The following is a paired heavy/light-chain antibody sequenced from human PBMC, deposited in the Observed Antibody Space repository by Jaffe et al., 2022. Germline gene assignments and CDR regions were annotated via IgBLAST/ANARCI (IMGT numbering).Light chain of an antibody. V-gene: IGKV1-5*03. CDR2: EVS. Sequence: DIQMTQSPSTLSASVGDRVTITCRASQSISNWLAWYQQKPGKAPKLLMHEVSSLESGVPSRFSGSGSGTEFTLTISSLQPDDFATYYCQQYNSLWTFGQGTKVEIK. CDR3: QQYNSLWT. J-gene: IGKJ1*01. CDR1: QSISNW.
Heavy chain of an antibody. J-gene: IGHJ4*02. CDR1: GFNFNNYG. CDR2: IGYASKKI. Sequence: QVQLVESGGGVVQPGGSLRLSCAASGFNFNNYGMNWVRQAPGKGLEWVAFIGYASKKIYYADSVRGRVTISRDNSKNTMYLQMSSLRAEDTAMYYCAKDVRRDGNRYFDYWGQGTLVTISS. CDR3: AKDVRRDGNRYFDY. V-gene: IGHV3-30*02.